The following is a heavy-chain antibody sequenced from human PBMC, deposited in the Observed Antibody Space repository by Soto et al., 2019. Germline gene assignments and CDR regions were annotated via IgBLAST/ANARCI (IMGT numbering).Heavy chain of an antibody. J-gene: IGHJ4*02. CDR2: IYWDDDK. Sequence: SGPTLVNPTQTLTLTCTFSGFSLSTSGVGVGWIRQPPGKALEWLALIYWDDDKRYSPSLKSRLTITKDTSKNQVVLTMTNMDPVDTATYYCAHIRLAYCGGDCYSPPGFDYWGQGTLVTVSS. D-gene: IGHD2-21*02. CDR1: GFSLSTSGVG. CDR3: AHIRLAYCGGDCYSPPGFDY. V-gene: IGHV2-5*02.